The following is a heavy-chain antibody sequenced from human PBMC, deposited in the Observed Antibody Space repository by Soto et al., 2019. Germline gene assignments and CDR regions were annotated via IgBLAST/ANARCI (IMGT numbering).Heavy chain of an antibody. Sequence: SVKVSCKASGGTFSSYTISWVRQAPGQGLEWMGRIIPILGIANYAQKFQGRVTITADKSTSTAYMELSSLRLEDTSVFSWARAYFDSRVNYDDYWVQEPLATASS. CDR3: ARAYFDSRVNYDDY. CDR2: IIPILGIA. D-gene: IGHD3-22*01. V-gene: IGHV1-69*02. J-gene: IGHJ4*02. CDR1: GGTFSSYT.